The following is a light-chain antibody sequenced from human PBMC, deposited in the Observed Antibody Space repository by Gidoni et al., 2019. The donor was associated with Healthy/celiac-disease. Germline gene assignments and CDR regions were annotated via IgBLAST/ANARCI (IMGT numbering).Light chain of an antibody. V-gene: IGLV3-19*01. CDR3: NSRDISGNHVV. CDR1: SLRSYY. Sequence: SSELTQAPAVSVALGQTVRITCQGDSLRSYYASWYQQKPGQAPVLVIYGKNNRPSGIPDRFSGSSSGNTASLTITGAQADDEADYYCNSRDISGNHVVFGGGTKLIVL. CDR2: GKN. J-gene: IGLJ2*01.